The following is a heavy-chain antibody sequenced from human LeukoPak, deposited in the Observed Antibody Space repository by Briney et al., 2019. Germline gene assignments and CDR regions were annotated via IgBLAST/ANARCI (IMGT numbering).Heavy chain of an antibody. D-gene: IGHD5-24*01. CDR2: ISSSSSTI. Sequence: GGSLRLSCAASGFTFSSYSMNWVRQAPGKGLEWVSYISSSSSTIYYADSVKGRFTISRDNARNSLYLQMNSLTADDTAIYYCARAGEMRYMDAWGKGTAVTVSS. CDR1: GFTFSSYS. J-gene: IGHJ6*03. V-gene: IGHV3-48*04. CDR3: ARAGEMRYMDA.